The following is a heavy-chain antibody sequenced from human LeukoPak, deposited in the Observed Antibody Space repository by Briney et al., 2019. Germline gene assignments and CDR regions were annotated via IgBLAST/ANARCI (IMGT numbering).Heavy chain of an antibody. CDR1: GLTFTNHG. CDR3: ARDRGKDYFGD. CDR2: VRNDGFDT. J-gene: IGHJ4*02. Sequence: GTSLRLSCVTSGLTFTNHGFHWLRQSAGRGLEWVAFVRNDGFDTYHSNSVRGRFSISRDDSKNTVYLRMNSLRAEDTALYYCARDRGKDYFGDWGQGTQVTVSS. V-gene: IGHV3-33*01. D-gene: IGHD4-23*01.